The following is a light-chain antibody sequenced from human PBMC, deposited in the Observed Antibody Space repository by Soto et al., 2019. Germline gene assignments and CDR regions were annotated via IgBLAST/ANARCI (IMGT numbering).Light chain of an antibody. CDR1: KSIRNY. CDR3: QHSFSTPWT. V-gene: IGKV1-39*01. Sequence: ITQSPSAFSAAVGDRVTMTFRLSKSIRNYLNWYQQKPGKVPELLIYGASNLQSGVPSSFTGTGSATDFTVTISSLQPDDIATYYCQHSFSTPWTFGQGTSVDIK. J-gene: IGKJ1*01. CDR2: GAS.